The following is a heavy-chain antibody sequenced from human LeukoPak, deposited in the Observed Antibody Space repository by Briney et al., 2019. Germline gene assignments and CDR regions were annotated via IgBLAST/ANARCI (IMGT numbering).Heavy chain of an antibody. CDR2: IYYSGST. CDR1: GGSISSYY. Sequence: SETLSLTCTVSGGSISSYYWSWIRQPPGKGLEWIGYIYYSGSTNYNPSLKSRVTISVATSKNQFSLKLSSVTAADTAVYYCARSTIFGVVRRAFDIWGQGTMVTVSS. CDR3: ARSTIFGVVRRAFDI. V-gene: IGHV4-59*12. J-gene: IGHJ3*02. D-gene: IGHD3-3*01.